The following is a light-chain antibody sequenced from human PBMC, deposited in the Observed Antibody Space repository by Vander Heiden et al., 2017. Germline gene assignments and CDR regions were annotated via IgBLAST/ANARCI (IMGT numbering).Light chain of an antibody. CDR3: CSYSASYTLVL. J-gene: IGLJ2*01. V-gene: IGLV2-11*01. CDR2: DVS. Sequence: QSALTQPRSVSGSPGQSVTISCTGTSSDVGAYNYASWYQQHPGKAPKLIIYDVSGRPSGVPDRFSGSKSDNTASLTISGLQAEDEADYFCCSYSASYTLVLFGGGTKLTVL. CDR1: SSDVGAYNY.